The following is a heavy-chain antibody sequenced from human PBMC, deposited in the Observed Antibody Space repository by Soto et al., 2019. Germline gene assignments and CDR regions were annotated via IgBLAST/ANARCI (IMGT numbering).Heavy chain of an antibody. D-gene: IGHD2-21*01. CDR1: GGLFSSYA. V-gene: IGHV1-69*01. CDR2: IIPVFDTV. CDR3: ARGGSGDVWFSEF. Sequence: QEQLVQSGAEVKKSGSSVKVSCKDTGGLFSSYAVSWVRQAPGQGLEWMGGIIPVFDTVYYAQKLQGRVTVTADEATNTAYMELSSLRSEDTAMYYCARGGSGDVWFSEFWGQGTLVTVSS. J-gene: IGHJ4*02.